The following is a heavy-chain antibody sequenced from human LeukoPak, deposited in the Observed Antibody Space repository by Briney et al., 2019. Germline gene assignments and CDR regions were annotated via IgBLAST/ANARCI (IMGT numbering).Heavy chain of an antibody. Sequence: PSETLSLTXAVYSGSFSGYYWSWIRQPPGKGLEWIGEINHSGSTNYNPSLKSRVTISVDTSKNQFSLKLTSVAAADTAVYYCATLVGVSDYWGQGTLVTVSS. V-gene: IGHV4-34*01. CDR2: INHSGST. CDR1: SGSFSGYY. D-gene: IGHD1-26*01. J-gene: IGHJ4*02. CDR3: ATLVGVSDY.